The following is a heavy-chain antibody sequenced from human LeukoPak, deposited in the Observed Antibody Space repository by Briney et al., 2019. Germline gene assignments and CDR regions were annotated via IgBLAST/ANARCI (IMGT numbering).Heavy chain of an antibody. CDR2: IRYDGSNK. J-gene: IGHJ3*02. D-gene: IGHD6-19*01. V-gene: IGHV3-30*02. CDR3: ARDNEWFSSGWYRAFDI. CDR1: GFTFSSYG. Sequence: PGGSLRLSCAASGFTFSSYGVHWVRQAPGKGLEWVAFIRYDGSNKYYADSVKGRFTISRDNSKNTLYLQMNSLRAEDTAVYYCARDNEWFSSGWYRAFDIWGQGTMVTVSS.